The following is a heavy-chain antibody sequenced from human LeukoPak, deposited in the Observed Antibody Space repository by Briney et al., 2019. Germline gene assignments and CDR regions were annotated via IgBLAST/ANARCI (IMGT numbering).Heavy chain of an antibody. CDR2: INAYNGNT. CDR3: ARDYCSGGSCYLGLDP. CDR1: GYTFTSYG. V-gene: IGHV1-18*01. Sequence: ASVKVSCKASGYTFTSYGISWVRQAPGQGLEWMGWINAYNGNTNYAQKLQGRVTMTTDTSTSTAYMELRSLRSDDTAVYYCARDYCSGGSCYLGLDPWGQGTLVTVSS. D-gene: IGHD2-15*01. J-gene: IGHJ5*02.